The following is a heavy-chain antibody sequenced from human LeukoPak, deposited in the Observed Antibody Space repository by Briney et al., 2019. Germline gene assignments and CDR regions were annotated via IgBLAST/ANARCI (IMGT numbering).Heavy chain of an antibody. V-gene: IGHV4-59*08. D-gene: IGHD3-22*01. CDR1: GGSISSYY. CDR2: IYYSGST. Sequence: NPSETLSLTCTVSGGSISSYYWSWIRQPPGKGLEWIGYIYYSGSTNYNPSLKSRVTISVDTSKNQFSLKLSSVTAADTAVYYCASTSGEEYYYDSRGQIAGGYFQHWGQGTLVTVSS. J-gene: IGHJ1*01. CDR3: ASTSGEEYYYDSRGQIAGGYFQH.